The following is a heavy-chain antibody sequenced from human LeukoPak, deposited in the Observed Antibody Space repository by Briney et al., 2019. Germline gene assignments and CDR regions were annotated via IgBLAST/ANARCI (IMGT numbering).Heavy chain of an antibody. CDR1: GGSFSGYY. D-gene: IGHD6-13*01. V-gene: IGHV4-34*01. CDR3: ARGLGSSSWYLHYYYYYYMDV. Sequence: SETLSLTCAVYGGSFSGYYWSWLSQPPGKGLEWIGEINHSGSTNYNPSLKSRVTISVDTSKNQFSLKLSSVTAADTAVYYCARGLGSSSWYLHYYYYYYMDVWGKGTTVTVSS. CDR2: INHSGST. J-gene: IGHJ6*03.